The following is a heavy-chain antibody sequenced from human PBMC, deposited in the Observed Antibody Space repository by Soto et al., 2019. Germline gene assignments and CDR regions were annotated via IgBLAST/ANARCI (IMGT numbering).Heavy chain of an antibody. Sequence: ASVKVSCKVSGYTLTELSMHWVRQAPGKGLEWMGGFDPEDGETIYAQKFQGRVTMTEDTSTDTAYMELSSLRSEDTAVYYCATLGYNWNYAGAFDIWGQGTMVTVSS. V-gene: IGHV1-24*01. CDR2: FDPEDGET. CDR1: GYTLTELS. J-gene: IGHJ3*02. CDR3: ATLGYNWNYAGAFDI. D-gene: IGHD1-7*01.